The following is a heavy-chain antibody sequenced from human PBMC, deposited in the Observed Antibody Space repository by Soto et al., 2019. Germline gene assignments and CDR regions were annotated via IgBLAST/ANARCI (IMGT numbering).Heavy chain of an antibody. D-gene: IGHD3-22*01. Sequence: GGSLRLSCEVSGFNFSTYDMHWVRQAPGQGLEWVAVISYDGSKKYDADSVKGRFTISRDNSKNTLYLQMNSLRAEDTAVYYCAKETHSSGYGSYFDYWGQGTLVTVSS. V-gene: IGHV3-30*18. CDR3: AKETHSSGYGSYFDY. CDR1: GFNFSTYD. J-gene: IGHJ4*02. CDR2: ISYDGSKK.